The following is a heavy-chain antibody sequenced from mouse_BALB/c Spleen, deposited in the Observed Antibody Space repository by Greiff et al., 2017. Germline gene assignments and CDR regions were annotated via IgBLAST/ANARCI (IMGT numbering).Heavy chain of an antibody. Sequence: QVQLQQSGAELMKPGASVKISCKATGYTFSSYWIEWVKQRPGHGLEWIGEILPGSGSTNYNEKFKGKATFTADTSSNTAYMQLSSLTSEDSAVYYCARSGGYRYAWYFDVWGAGTTVTVSS. D-gene: IGHD2-14*01. CDR1: GYTFSSYW. J-gene: IGHJ1*01. CDR2: ILPGSGST. CDR3: ARSGGYRYAWYFDV. V-gene: IGHV1-9*01.